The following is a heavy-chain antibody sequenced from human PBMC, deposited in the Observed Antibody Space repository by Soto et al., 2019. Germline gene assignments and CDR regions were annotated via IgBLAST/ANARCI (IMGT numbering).Heavy chain of an antibody. J-gene: IGHJ5*02. D-gene: IGHD3-16*01. CDR3: AHIPNYYQYDWFDP. Sequence: QITLKESGPTLVKPTQTLTLTCTFSGFSLTTRGVGVGWIRQPQGKALECLALIYLDDDKRYSPSLQSILSITKDTSKNQMVLTMTNVDPVDTATYYCAHIPNYYQYDWFDPWGQGTLVSVSS. CDR2: IYLDDDK. CDR1: GFSLTTRGVG. V-gene: IGHV2-5*02.